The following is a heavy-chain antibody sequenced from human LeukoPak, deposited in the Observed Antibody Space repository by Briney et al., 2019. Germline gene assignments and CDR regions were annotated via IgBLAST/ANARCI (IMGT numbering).Heavy chain of an antibody. D-gene: IGHD4-11*01. Sequence: GGSLRLSCAGSGFTFSNSWMGWVRQAPGKGLEWVANVQHIGGETYYVDSVKGRFTISRDNAKNSVYLQMNSLGADDTAVYYCATYSILNAREFRYWGQGTLITVSS. CDR1: GFTFSNSW. V-gene: IGHV3-7*01. J-gene: IGHJ1*01. CDR2: VQHIGGET. CDR3: ATYSILNAREFRY.